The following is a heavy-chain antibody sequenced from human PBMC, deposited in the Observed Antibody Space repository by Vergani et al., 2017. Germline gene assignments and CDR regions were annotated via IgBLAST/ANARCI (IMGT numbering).Heavy chain of an antibody. CDR3: AGGYSSSWYDGVSVFDYYYYMDV. J-gene: IGHJ6*03. CDR1: GYTFTSYG. V-gene: IGHV1-18*01. D-gene: IGHD6-13*01. Sequence: QVQLVQSGAEVKKPGASVKVSCKASGYTFTSYGISWVRQAPGQGLEWMGWISAYNGNTNYAQKLQGIVTMTTDTSTSTAYMELRSLRSDDTAVYYCAGGYSSSWYDGVSVFDYYYYMDVWGKGTTVTVSS. CDR2: ISAYNGNT.